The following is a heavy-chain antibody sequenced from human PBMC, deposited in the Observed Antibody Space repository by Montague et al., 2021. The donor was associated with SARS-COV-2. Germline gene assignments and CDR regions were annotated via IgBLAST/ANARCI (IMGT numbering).Heavy chain of an antibody. CDR2: IYYSGST. CDR1: GGSISSSSYY. CDR3: AREGGWLSRGSYYFDY. J-gene: IGHJ4*02. D-gene: IGHD3-22*01. V-gene: IGHV4-39*07. Sequence: SETLSLTCTVSGGSISSSSYYWGWIRQPPGKGLEWIGSIYYSGSTYYNPSLKSRVTISVDTSKNQFSLKLSSVTAADTAVYYYAREGGWLSRGSYYFDYWGQGTLVTVSS.